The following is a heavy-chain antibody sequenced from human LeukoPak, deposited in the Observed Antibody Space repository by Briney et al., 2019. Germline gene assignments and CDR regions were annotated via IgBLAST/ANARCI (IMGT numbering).Heavy chain of an antibody. CDR1: GFTFSSYS. Sequence: KPGGSLRLSCAASGFTFSSYSMNWVRQAPGKGLEWVSSISSSSSYIYYADSVKGRFTISRDNAKNSLYLQMNSLRAEDTAVYYCARGPGLGSSTSSTDYWGQGTLVTVSS. V-gene: IGHV3-21*01. J-gene: IGHJ4*02. CDR2: ISSSSSYI. D-gene: IGHD2-2*01. CDR3: ARGPGLGSSTSSTDY.